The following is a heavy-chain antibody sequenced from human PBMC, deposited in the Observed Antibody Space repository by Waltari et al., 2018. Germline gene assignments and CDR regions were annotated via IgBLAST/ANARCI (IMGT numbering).Heavy chain of an antibody. D-gene: IGHD1-26*01. Sequence: QVQLVQSGAEVKKPGASVKVSCKTSGYTFTGYYMHWVRQAPGQGLEWMGWINPNSGGTNYEQKFQGRVTLTRDTSISTVYMELSRLRSDDTAIYYCARGGSYIEYLQHWGQGTLVTVSS. V-gene: IGHV1-2*02. J-gene: IGHJ1*01. CDR3: ARGGSYIEYLQH. CDR1: GYTFTGYY. CDR2: INPNSGGT.